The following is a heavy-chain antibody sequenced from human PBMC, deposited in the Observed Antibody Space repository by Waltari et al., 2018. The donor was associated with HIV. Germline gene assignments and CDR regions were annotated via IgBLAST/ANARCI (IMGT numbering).Heavy chain of an antibody. CDR2: IYYSGST. CDR3: ARDCCDFWSGYSRHYYYGMDV. Sequence: QVQLQESGPGLVKPSQTLSLTCTVSGGSISSGDYYWSWIRQPPGKGLEWIGYIYYSGSTYYNPSRKSRVTISVDTSKNQFSLKLSSVTAADTAAYYCARDCCDFWSGYSRHYYYGMDVWGQGTTVTVSS. CDR1: GGSISSGDYY. D-gene: IGHD3-3*01. J-gene: IGHJ6*02. V-gene: IGHV4-30-4*01.